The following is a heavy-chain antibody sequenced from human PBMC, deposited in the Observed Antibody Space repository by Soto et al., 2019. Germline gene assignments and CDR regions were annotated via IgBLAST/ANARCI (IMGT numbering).Heavy chain of an antibody. Sequence: QVQLQQWGAGLLKPSETLSLTCAVYGGSFSGYYWSWIRQTPGKGLEWIGEINHSGSTNYNPSLKSRVTISVDTSKNQFSLKLSSVTAADTAVYYCARVSGIYYYGMDVWGQGTTVTVSS. V-gene: IGHV4-34*01. CDR1: GGSFSGYY. D-gene: IGHD3-10*01. CDR2: INHSGST. CDR3: ARVSGIYYYGMDV. J-gene: IGHJ6*02.